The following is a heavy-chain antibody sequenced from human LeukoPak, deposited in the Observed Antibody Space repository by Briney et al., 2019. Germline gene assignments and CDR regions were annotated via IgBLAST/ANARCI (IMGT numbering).Heavy chain of an antibody. CDR3: AKEGYSRGYYSYYYMDV. CDR1: GFTFSRYG. V-gene: IGHV3-30*04. Sequence: PGGSLRLSCAASGFTFSRYGMHWVRQAPGKGLEWVTAISYDGSNKYSAHPVKARFTISRDNSKKTLYVQMNSLRAEDTAVYYCAKEGYSRGYYSYYYMDVWGKGTTVTVSS. CDR2: ISYDGSNK. J-gene: IGHJ6*03. D-gene: IGHD6-13*01.